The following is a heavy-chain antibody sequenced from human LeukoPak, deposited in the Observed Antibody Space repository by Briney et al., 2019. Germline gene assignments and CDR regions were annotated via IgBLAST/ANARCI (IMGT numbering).Heavy chain of an antibody. CDR3: AKAPVTSCRGAYCYPFDY. J-gene: IGHJ4*02. CDR1: GGSFSGYY. V-gene: IGHV4-34*01. Sequence: SETLSLTCAVYGGSFSGYYWSWIRQPPGKGLEWIGEINHSGSTNYNPSLKSRVTISVDTSKNQFSLKLSSVTAADTAVYYCAKAPVTSCRGAYCYPFDYWGQGTLVTVSS. D-gene: IGHD2-21*01. CDR2: INHSGST.